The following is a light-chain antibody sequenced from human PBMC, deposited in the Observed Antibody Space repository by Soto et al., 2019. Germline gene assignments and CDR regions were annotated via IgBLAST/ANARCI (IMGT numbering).Light chain of an antibody. V-gene: IGKV3-15*01. CDR3: QQYGSSPRT. Sequence: EVVMTQSPATLPVSPGEGVTLSCRASQGIGDTLAWYQHKPGQTPRLLIYDTSTRATGVPARFSGSRSGPEFTLTITRLEPEDFAVYFCQQYGSSPRTFGQGTRLEIK. CDR1: QGIGDT. CDR2: DTS. J-gene: IGKJ5*01.